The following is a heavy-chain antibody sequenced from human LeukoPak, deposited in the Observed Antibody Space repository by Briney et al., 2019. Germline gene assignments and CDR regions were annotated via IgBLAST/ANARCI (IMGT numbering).Heavy chain of an antibody. Sequence: GASVKVSCKASGYSFTTHGISWVRQAPGQGLEWMGWISTYSAITNFAQNFQGRVTMTTDTSTSTACMELRSLRSDDTAVYYCARSTGSFFPFDYWGQGTLVTVSS. CDR3: ARSTGSFFPFDY. D-gene: IGHD1-26*01. J-gene: IGHJ4*02. CDR2: ISTYSAIT. CDR1: GYSFTTHG. V-gene: IGHV1-18*01.